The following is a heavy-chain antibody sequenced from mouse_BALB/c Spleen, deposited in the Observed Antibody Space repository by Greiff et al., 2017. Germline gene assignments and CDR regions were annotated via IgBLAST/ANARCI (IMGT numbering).Heavy chain of an antibody. CDR1: GFTFSSYT. CDR3: KRGRALYAPFDY. Sequence: EVQLVESGGGLVQPGGSRKLSCAASGFTFSSYTMSWVRQTPEKRLEWVATISSGGSYTYYPDSVKGRFTISRDNAKNTLYLQMSSLKSEDTAMYYGKRGRALYAPFDYWGQGTTLTVSS. CDR2: ISSGGSYT. V-gene: IGHV5-6-4*01. J-gene: IGHJ2*01. D-gene: IGHD3-1*01.